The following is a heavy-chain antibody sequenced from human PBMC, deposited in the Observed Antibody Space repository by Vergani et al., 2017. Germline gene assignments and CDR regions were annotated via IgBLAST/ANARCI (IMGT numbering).Heavy chain of an antibody. D-gene: IGHD2-2*01. Sequence: EVQLVESGGGLVKPGRSLRLSCTASGFTFGDYAMSWFRQAPGKGLEWVGFIRSKAYGGTTEYAASVKGRFTISRDDSKSIAYLQMNSLKTEDTAVYYCTRVWSYCSSTSCPRIRGMDVWGQGTTVTVSS. J-gene: IGHJ6*02. CDR2: IRSKAYGGTT. V-gene: IGHV3-49*05. CDR3: TRVWSYCSSTSCPRIRGMDV. CDR1: GFTFGDYA.